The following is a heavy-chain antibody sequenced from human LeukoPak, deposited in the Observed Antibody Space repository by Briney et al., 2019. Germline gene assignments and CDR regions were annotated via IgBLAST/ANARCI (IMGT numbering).Heavy chain of an antibody. J-gene: IGHJ4*02. CDR2: ISPGNSDT. CDR3: ARQGTTTQPFDY. V-gene: IGHV5-51*01. D-gene: IGHD1-1*01. CDR1: GYTFTNYW. Sequence: GESLTISCKVSGYTFTNYWIGWVRQTPGKGLEWMTIISPGNSDTRYNPSSQGQVTISVDKSISTAYLQWSSLKASDSAIYYCARQGTTTQPFDYWGQGTLVTVSS.